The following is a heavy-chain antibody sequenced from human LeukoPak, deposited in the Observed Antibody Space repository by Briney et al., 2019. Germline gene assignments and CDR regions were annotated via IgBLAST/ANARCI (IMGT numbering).Heavy chain of an antibody. J-gene: IGHJ4*02. D-gene: IGHD6-13*01. V-gene: IGHV1-18*01. CDR1: GYTFTSYG. CDR2: ISAYNGNT. CDR3: ARTSSTWYGGVGDY. Sequence: VASVKVSCKASGYTFTSYGISWVRQAPGQGLEWMGWISAYNGNTKNAQKFQGRVTMATDTSTSTAYMALRSLRSDDTGVYYCARTSSTWYGGVGDYWGQGTLVTVSS.